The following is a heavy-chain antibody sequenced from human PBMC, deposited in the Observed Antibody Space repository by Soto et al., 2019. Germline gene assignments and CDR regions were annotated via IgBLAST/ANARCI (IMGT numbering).Heavy chain of an antibody. Sequence: SETLSLTCTVSGGSISSSSYYWGWIRQPPGKGLEWIGSIYYSGSTYYNPSLKSRVTISVDTSKNQFSLKLSSVTAADTAVYYCVRMGGGDFWSGYYPYYFDYWGQGTLVTVSS. V-gene: IGHV4-39*01. CDR1: GGSISSSSYY. J-gene: IGHJ4*02. D-gene: IGHD3-3*01. CDR3: VRMGGGDFWSGYYPYYFDY. CDR2: IYYSGST.